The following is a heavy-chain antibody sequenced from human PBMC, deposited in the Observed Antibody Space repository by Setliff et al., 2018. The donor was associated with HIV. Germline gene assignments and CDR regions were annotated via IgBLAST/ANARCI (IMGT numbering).Heavy chain of an antibody. J-gene: IGHJ6*03. CDR3: ARVVYTYYYMDV. V-gene: IGHV4-30-4*08. Sequence: TLSLTCTVSGASISRGNYYWTWIRQRPGKGLEWIAFIYYSGSTYYSPSLKSRLMISVDTSKNQFSLNMTSVTAADTAVYFCARVVYTYYYMDVWGKGTTVTVSS. CDR1: GASISRGNYY. D-gene: IGHD4-4*01. CDR2: IYYSGST.